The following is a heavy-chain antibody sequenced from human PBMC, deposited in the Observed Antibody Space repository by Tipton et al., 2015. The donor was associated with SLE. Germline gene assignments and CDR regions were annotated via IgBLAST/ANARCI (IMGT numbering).Heavy chain of an antibody. D-gene: IGHD3-3*01. V-gene: IGHV3-23*03. Sequence: SLRLSCAASGFTFSSYAMSWVRQSPGMGLEWVSLIYGGSGTTYYADSVNGRFTISRDDSRNTLYLHMISLRAEDTAVYFCAKEGGITISGVAHDAFDVWGQGTMVTISS. CDR3: AKEGGITISGVAHDAFDV. J-gene: IGHJ3*01. CDR1: GFTFSSYA. CDR2: IYGGSGTT.